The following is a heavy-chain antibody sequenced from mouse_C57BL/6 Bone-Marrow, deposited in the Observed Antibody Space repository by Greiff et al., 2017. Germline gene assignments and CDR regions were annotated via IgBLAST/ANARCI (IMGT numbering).Heavy chain of an antibody. CDR2: IYPRSGNT. V-gene: IGHV1-81*01. J-gene: IGHJ2*01. Sequence: QVQLQQSGAELARPGASVKLSCKASGYTFTSYGISWVKQRTGQGLEWIGEIYPRSGNTYYNEKFKGKATLTADKSSSTAYMELRSLTSEDSAVYFCAREVTTVGGYFDYWGQGTTLTVSS. D-gene: IGHD1-1*01. CDR3: AREVTTVGGYFDY. CDR1: GYTFTSYG.